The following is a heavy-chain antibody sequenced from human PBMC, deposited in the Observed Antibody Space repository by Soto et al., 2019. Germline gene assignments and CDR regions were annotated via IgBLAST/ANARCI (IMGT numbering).Heavy chain of an antibody. Sequence: KPSETLSLTCTVSGGSVSSCGYYWNWIRLHPAQDLEWNGYIYYSGNTYYNPSLKSRVTISVAKSNNQFYLTLMSVTDADTDDYDCTTDVGHYYDSSGFDYWGQGTLVTVSS. CDR3: TTDVGHYYDSSGFDY. J-gene: IGHJ4*02. CDR1: GGSVSSCGYY. D-gene: IGHD3-22*01. V-gene: IGHV4-31*03. CDR2: IYYSGNT.